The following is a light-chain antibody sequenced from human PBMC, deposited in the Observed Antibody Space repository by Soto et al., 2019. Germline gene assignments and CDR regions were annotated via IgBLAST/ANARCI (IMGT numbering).Light chain of an antibody. CDR3: AAWDDSLNGSV. J-gene: IGLJ1*01. Sequence: QSVLTQPPSASGTPGQTVTVSCSGSSSNIGSYTVNWYQQLPGTAPKLVIYSNHQRPSGVPDRFSGSKSGTSASLAISGLQSEDEADYYCAAWDDSLNGSVFGSGTKLNVL. V-gene: IGLV1-44*01. CDR1: SSNIGSYT. CDR2: SNH.